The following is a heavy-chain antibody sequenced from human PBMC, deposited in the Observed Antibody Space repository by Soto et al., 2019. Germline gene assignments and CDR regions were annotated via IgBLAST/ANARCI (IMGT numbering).Heavy chain of an antibody. D-gene: IGHD3-22*01. CDR2: ISGSGGST. V-gene: IGHV3-23*01. Sequence: EVQLLESGGGLVQPGGSLRLSCAASGFTFSSYAMSWVRQAPGKGLEWVSAISGSGGSTYYADSVKGRFTTSRDNSKNTLYLQMNSLRAEDTAVYYCAKPMSYYDRSGYLTWGQGTLVTVSS. J-gene: IGHJ4*02. CDR1: GFTFSSYA. CDR3: AKPMSYYDRSGYLT.